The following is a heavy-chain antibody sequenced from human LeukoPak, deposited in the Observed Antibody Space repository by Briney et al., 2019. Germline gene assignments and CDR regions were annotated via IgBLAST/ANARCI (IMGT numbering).Heavy chain of an antibody. CDR2: IYYSGST. CDR3: ARDLWELQSAFDL. D-gene: IGHD1-26*01. CDR1: GGSVSTGTYY. J-gene: IGHJ3*01. V-gene: IGHV4-61*01. Sequence: SETLSLTCTVSGGSVSTGTYYWSWIRQPPGKGLEWIAYIYYSGSTNYNPSLMSRVTISVDTSKNQFSLKLRSVTAADTAVYYCARDLWELQSAFDLWGQGTLVTVSS.